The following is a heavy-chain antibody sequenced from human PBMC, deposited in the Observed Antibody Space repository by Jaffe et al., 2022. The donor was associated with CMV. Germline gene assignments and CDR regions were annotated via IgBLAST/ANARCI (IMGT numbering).Heavy chain of an antibody. CDR2: IYYSGST. Sequence: QVQLQESGPGLVKPSETLSLTCTVSGGSISSYYWSWIRQPPGKGLEWIGYIYYSGSTNYNPSLKSRVTISVDTSKNQFSLKLSSVTAADTAVYYCARAIYDWPLDPWGQGTLVTVSS. D-gene: IGHD3-3*01. J-gene: IGHJ5*02. V-gene: IGHV4-59*01. CDR1: GGSISSYY. CDR3: ARAIYDWPLDP.